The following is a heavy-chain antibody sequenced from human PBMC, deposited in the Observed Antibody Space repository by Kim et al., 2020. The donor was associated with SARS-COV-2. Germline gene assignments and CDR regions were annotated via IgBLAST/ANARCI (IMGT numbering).Heavy chain of an antibody. J-gene: IGHJ3*02. CDR1: GYSFTSYW. CDR3: ARGIAVAGIWRGRVHGAFDI. D-gene: IGHD6-19*01. V-gene: IGHV5-51*01. CDR2: IYPGDSDT. Sequence: GESLKISCKGSGYSFTSYWIGWVRQMPGKGLEWMGIIYPGDSDTRYSPSFQGQVTISADKSISTAYLQRSSLKASDTAMYYCARGIAVAGIWRGRVHGAFDIWGQGTMVTVSS.